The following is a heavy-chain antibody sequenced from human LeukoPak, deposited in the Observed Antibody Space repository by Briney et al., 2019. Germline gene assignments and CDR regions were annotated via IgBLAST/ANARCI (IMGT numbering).Heavy chain of an antibody. CDR3: ASLDY. J-gene: IGHJ4*02. CDR2: INSYGSST. CDR1: GFTFSIYW. Sequence: GGSLRLSCAASGFTFSIYWVHWVRQAPGKALVWVSSINSYGSSTSYADSVKGRFTISRDNAKNTLYLQMNTLRAEDTAVYYCASLDYWGQGTPVTVSS. V-gene: IGHV3-74*01.